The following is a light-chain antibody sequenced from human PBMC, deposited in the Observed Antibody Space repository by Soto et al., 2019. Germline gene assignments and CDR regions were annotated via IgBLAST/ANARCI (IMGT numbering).Light chain of an antibody. Sequence: QSALTQPASVSGSPGQSITISCTGTSSDVGGYNYVSWYQQHPGKAPKLMIYDVSNRPSGVSNRFSGSKSGNTAFLTISGLQAEDEAAYYCSSYTSSSTFVVFGGGTKLTVL. V-gene: IGLV2-14*01. CDR1: SSDVGGYNY. CDR2: DVS. J-gene: IGLJ2*01. CDR3: SSYTSSSTFVV.